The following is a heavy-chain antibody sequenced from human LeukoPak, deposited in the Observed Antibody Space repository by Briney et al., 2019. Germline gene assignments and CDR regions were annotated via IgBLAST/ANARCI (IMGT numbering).Heavy chain of an antibody. CDR2: IIPILGIA. J-gene: IGHJ4*02. Sequence: GASVKVSCKASGGTFSSYSISWVRQAPGQGLEWMGRIIPILGIANYAQKFQGRVTITADTSTSTAYMELRSVRSEDTAVYYCGRGGDGYNPPLFDYWGQGTLVTVSS. CDR3: GRGGDGYNPPLFDY. V-gene: IGHV1-69*04. D-gene: IGHD5-24*01. CDR1: GGTFSSYS.